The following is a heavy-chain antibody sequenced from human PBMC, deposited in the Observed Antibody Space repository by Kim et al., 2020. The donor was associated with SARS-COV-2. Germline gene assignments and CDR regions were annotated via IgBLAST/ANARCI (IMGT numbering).Heavy chain of an antibody. D-gene: IGHD2-15*01. J-gene: IGHJ4*02. CDR2: INHSGST. Sequence: SETLSLTCAVYGGSFSGYYWSWIRQPPGKGLEWIGEINHSGSTNYNPSLKSRVTISVDTSKNQFSLKLSSVTAADTAVYYCARGRYPDYWGQGTLVTVSS. V-gene: IGHV4-34*01. CDR1: GGSFSGYY. CDR3: ARGRYPDY.